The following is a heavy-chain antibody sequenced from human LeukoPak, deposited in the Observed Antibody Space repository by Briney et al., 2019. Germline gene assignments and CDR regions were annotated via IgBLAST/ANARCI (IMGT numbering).Heavy chain of an antibody. J-gene: IGHJ3*02. CDR2: ISSDGSRT. CDR1: AFTFSNHW. D-gene: IGHD2-21*01. V-gene: IGHV3-74*01. Sequence: GGSLRLSCAASAFTFSNHWMHWVRKAPGKGLVWVADISSDGSRTVYADSVKGRFIISRDNAKKTLYLQMNSLRAEDPAVYCCVRDGMVIPYAFDICGQATMVTVSS. CDR3: VRDGMVIPYAFDI.